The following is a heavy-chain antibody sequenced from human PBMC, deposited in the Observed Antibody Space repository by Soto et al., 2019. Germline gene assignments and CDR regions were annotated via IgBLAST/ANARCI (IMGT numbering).Heavy chain of an antibody. Sequence: SETLSLTCTVSGSPISSYYWSWFRQPPGQGLEWVGYVYYTGTTTYSPSLKSRVTISVDASKSQFSLNLRSVTAADTAVYYCAIRRDYEQAFDYGVHGARATVLS. J-gene: IGHJ4*01. CDR1: GSPISSYY. CDR2: VYYTGTT. CDR3: AIRRDYEQAFDY. V-gene: IGHV4-59*08. D-gene: IGHD3-16*01.